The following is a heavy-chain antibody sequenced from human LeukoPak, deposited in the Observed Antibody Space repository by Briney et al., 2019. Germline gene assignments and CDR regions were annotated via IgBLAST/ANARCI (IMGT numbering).Heavy chain of an antibody. V-gene: IGHV4-61*02. CDR2: IYTSGST. CDR1: GGSISSSNYY. CDR3: ARDPRGMHDAFDI. J-gene: IGHJ3*02. Sequence: PSETLSLTCTVSGGSISSSNYYWSWIRQPAGKGLEWIGRIYTSGSTNYNPSLKSRVTMSVDTSKNQFSLKLSSVTAADTAVYYCARDPRGMHDAFDIWGQGTMVTVSS.